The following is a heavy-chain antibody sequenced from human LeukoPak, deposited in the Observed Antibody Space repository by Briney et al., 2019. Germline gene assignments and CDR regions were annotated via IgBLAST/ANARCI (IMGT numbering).Heavy chain of an antibody. V-gene: IGHV3-53*01. CDR1: GFTVSSNY. J-gene: IGHJ6*02. Sequence: PGGSLRLSCAASGFTVSSNYMSWVRQAPGKGLEWVSVIYSGGSTNYADSVKGRFTISRDYAKNSLYLQMNSLRAEDTAVYYCARDPPRYGSPYYYYGMDVWGQGTTVTVSS. CDR2: IYSGGST. CDR3: ARDPPRYGSPYYYYGMDV. D-gene: IGHD3-10*01.